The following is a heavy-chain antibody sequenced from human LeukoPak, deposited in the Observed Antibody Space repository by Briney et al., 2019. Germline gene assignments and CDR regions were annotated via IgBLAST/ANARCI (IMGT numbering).Heavy chain of an antibody. CDR3: ATGPLYSNTARFDP. D-gene: IGHD6-13*01. V-gene: IGHV1-2*02. CDR2: INPSSGGT. J-gene: IGHJ5*02. CDR1: GYTFTGYY. Sequence: GASVKVSCKASGYTFTGYYMHWVRQAPGQGLEWMGWINPSSGGTNYAQKFQGRVTMTRDTSISTAYMELSRLRSDDKAVYYSATGPLYSNTARFDPWGQGTLVTVSA.